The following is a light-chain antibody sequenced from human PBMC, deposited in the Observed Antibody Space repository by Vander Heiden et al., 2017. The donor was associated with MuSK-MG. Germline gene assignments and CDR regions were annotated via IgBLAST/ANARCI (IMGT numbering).Light chain of an antibody. CDR1: QGINSY. Sequence: DIQLTQSPSFLSASVGDRVTITCRASQGINSYLAWYQQKPGRAPQLLIYAASTLQSGVPPRFSGSGSGTEFSLTISSLQPEDVATYYCQQLNIYPLTFGGGTKVEIK. V-gene: IGKV1-9*01. J-gene: IGKJ4*01. CDR3: QQLNIYPLT. CDR2: AAS.